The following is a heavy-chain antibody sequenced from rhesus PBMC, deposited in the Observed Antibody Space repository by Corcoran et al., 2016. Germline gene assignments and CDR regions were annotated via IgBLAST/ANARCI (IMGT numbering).Heavy chain of an antibody. D-gene: IGHD6-25*01. V-gene: IGHV4-76*01. CDR1: GYSISSGYD. J-gene: IGHJ4*01. CDR2: IYGSSGST. Sequence: QVQLQESGPGVVKPSETLSLTCAVSGYSISSGYDWSWIRQPPGKGLEWIGYIYGSSGSTNYNPSLKNRVTFSKDTAKNQCSLKLSSVTAADTAVYYCARDGGSWKGYFDYWGQGVLVTVSS. CDR3: ARDGGSWKGYFDY.